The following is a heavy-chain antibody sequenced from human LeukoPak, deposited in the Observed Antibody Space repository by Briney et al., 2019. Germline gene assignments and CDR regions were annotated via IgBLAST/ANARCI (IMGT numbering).Heavy chain of an antibody. Sequence: GGSLRLSCAASGFTFSSYSMNWVRQAPGKGLEWVSSISSSSSYIYYADSVKGRFTISRDNAKNSLYLQMNSLRAEDTAVYYCAREGFGESSRAFDIWGQGTMVTVSS. CDR1: GFTFSSYS. V-gene: IGHV3-21*01. J-gene: IGHJ3*02. D-gene: IGHD3-10*01. CDR2: ISSSSSYI. CDR3: AREGFGESSRAFDI.